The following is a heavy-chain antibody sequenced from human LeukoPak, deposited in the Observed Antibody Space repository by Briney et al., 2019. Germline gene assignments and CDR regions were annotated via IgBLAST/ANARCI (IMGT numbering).Heavy chain of an antibody. V-gene: IGHV4-39*07. CDR1: GGSISSSSYY. D-gene: IGHD2-2*01. J-gene: IGHJ4*02. Sequence: SETLSLTCTVSGGSISSSSYYWGWIRQPPGKGLEWIGSIYHSGSTYYNPSLKSRVTISVDTSKNQFSLKLSSVTAADTAVYYCARSTGYFDYWGQGTLVTVSS. CDR2: IYHSGST. CDR3: ARSTGYFDY.